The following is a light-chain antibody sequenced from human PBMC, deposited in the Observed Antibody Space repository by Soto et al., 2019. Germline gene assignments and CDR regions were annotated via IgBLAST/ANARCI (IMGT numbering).Light chain of an antibody. V-gene: IGLV2-23*01. CDR1: SSDVGSYSL. CDR3: CSHAPIATYV. Sequence: QSALTQPASVSGSPGQSITISCTGSSSDVGSYSLVSWYQQHPGKAPKLIIYEDTKRPSGVSARFSGSKSGNTASLTLSGLQAEDEADYYCCSHAPIATYVFGTGTKVTVL. CDR2: EDT. J-gene: IGLJ1*01.